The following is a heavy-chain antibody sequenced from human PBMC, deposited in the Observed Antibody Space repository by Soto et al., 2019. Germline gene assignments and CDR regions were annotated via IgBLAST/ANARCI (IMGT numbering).Heavy chain of an antibody. CDR2: MNPNTGNT. J-gene: IGHJ6*02. CDR1: GYTFTSYD. CDR3: ARQWELSGYYYGMDV. D-gene: IGHD1-26*01. Sequence: QVQLVQSGAEVKKPGASVKVSCKASGYTFTSYDFNWVRQATGQGLEWMGWMNPNTGNTGYAQKFQGRVTMTRDTSISTAYMERSSLRSDETAVYYCARQWELSGYYYGMDVWGQGTTVTVSS. V-gene: IGHV1-8*01.